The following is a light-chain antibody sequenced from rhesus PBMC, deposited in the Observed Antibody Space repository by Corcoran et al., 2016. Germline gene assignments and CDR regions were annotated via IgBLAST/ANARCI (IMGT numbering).Light chain of an antibody. CDR1: STDIGGYKY. J-gene: IGLJ2*01. CDR2: AVD. CDR3: SAYVGRDTL. Sequence: QAALTQPRSVSGSPGQSVTISCSGTSTDIGGYKYVSWYQQHPDTAPKLILFAVDKRPSGVSDLFSGSKSGDTASLTISGLQAEDEGDYYCSAYVGRDTLFGGGTRLTVL. V-gene: IGLV2-32*01.